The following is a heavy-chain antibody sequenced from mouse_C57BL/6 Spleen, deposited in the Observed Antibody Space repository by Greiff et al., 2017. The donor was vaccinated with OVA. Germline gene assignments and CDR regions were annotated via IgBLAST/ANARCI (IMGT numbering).Heavy chain of an antibody. CDR2: INPNNGGT. CDR3: ARQSKGTWFAY. Sequence: EVQLQESGPELVKPGASVKMSCKASGYTFTDYNMHWVKQSHGKSLEWIGYINPNNGGTSYNQKFKGKATLTVNKSSSTAYMELRSLTSEDSAVYYCARQSKGTWFAYWGQGTLVTVSA. J-gene: IGHJ3*01. CDR1: GYTFTDYN. V-gene: IGHV1-22*01. D-gene: IGHD6-2*01.